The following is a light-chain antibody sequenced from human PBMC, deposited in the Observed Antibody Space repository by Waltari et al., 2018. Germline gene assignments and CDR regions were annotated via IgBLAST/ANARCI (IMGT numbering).Light chain of an antibody. CDR1: QSLVHSDGNTY. CDR2: KVS. V-gene: IGKV2-30*02. Sequence: DVVMTQSPLSLPVTLGQPASISCRSSQSLVHSDGNTYVNWFKQRPGQSPRRLMYKVSNRDSGVPDRFSGSGSGTDFTLKISRVEAEDVGVYYCMQGTHWPPWTFGQGTKVEIK. J-gene: IGKJ1*01. CDR3: MQGTHWPPWT.